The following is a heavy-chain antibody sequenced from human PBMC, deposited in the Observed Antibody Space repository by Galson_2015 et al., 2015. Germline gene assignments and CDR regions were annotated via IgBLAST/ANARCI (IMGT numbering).Heavy chain of an antibody. J-gene: IGHJ5*02. CDR1: GFTFSSYA. V-gene: IGHV3-30-3*01. Sequence: SLRLSCAASGFTFSSYAMHWVRQAPGKGLEWVAVISYDGSNKYYADSVKGRFTISRDNSKNTLYLQMNSLRAEDTAVYYCARFGDYVGGFDPWGQGTLVTVSS. CDR3: ARFGDYVGGFDP. CDR2: ISYDGSNK. D-gene: IGHD4-17*01.